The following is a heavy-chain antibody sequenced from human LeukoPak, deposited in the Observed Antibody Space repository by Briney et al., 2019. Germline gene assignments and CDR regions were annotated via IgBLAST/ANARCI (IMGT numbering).Heavy chain of an antibody. V-gene: IGHV3-74*01. Sequence: QAGGSLRLSCAASGFTFTSYWMHWVRQAPGKGLVWVSRVNSDGSSTTYADSVKGRFTISRDNAKNTLYLQMNSLRAEDTAVYHCARGRYYGMDVWGQGTTVTVSS. CDR2: VNSDGSST. CDR3: ARGRYYGMDV. J-gene: IGHJ6*02. CDR1: GFTFTSYW.